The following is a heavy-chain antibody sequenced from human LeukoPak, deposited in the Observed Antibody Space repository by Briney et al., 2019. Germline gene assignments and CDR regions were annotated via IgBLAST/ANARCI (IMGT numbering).Heavy chain of an antibody. CDR3: ARDGGIVVVPAAMSPYYYYMDV. J-gene: IGHJ6*03. CDR1: GGSISSGSYY. Sequence: SETLSLTCTVSGGSISSGSYYWSWIRQPAGKGLEWIGRIYTSGSTNYNPSLKSRVTISVDTSKSQFSLKLSSVTAADTAVYYCARDGGIVVVPAAMSPYYYYMDVWGKGTTVTVSS. CDR2: IYTSGST. D-gene: IGHD2-2*01. V-gene: IGHV4-61*02.